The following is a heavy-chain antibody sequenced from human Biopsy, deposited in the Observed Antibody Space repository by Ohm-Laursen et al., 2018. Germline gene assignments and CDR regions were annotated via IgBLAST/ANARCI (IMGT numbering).Heavy chain of an antibody. CDR1: GGSMTGYD. D-gene: IGHD1-26*01. V-gene: IGHV4-59*01. CDR2: IYYSGGT. Sequence: SETLSLTCSVSGGSMTGYDWSWIRLAPGKGLEWIGYIYYSGGTKYNPSLASRVTFSVDMSKSQFSLKLYSVTAADAAVYYCARVEAGTYDVLDIWGQGTLVAVSA. CDR3: ARVEAGTYDVLDI. J-gene: IGHJ3*02.